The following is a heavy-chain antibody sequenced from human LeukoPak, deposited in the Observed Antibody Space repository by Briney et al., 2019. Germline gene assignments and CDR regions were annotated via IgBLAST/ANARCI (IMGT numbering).Heavy chain of an antibody. CDR3: ALNYLLGQQLGTGDAFDI. CDR2: ISSSGSTI. D-gene: IGHD6-13*01. V-gene: IGHV3-21*04. CDR1: GFTFSSYS. Sequence: GGSLRLSCAASGFTFSSYSMNWVRQAPGKGLEWVSSISSSGSTIYYADSVKGRFTISRDNAKNSLYLQMNSLRAEDTAVYYCALNYLLGQQLGTGDAFDIWGQGTMVTVSS. J-gene: IGHJ3*02.